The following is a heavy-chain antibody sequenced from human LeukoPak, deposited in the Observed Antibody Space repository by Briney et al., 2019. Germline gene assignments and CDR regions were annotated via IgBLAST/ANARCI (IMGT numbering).Heavy chain of an antibody. V-gene: IGHV3-21*01. CDR2: ITSSNYM. CDR1: GFTFSSYG. D-gene: IGHD3-22*01. J-gene: IGHJ4*02. Sequence: GSLRLSCAASGFTFSSYGMHWVRRAPGKGLEWVSCITSSNYMYYADSVKGRFTISRDNAKNSLYLQMNSLRAEDTAVYYCVRDGFYSDSSGYPFGYWGQGTLVTVSS. CDR3: VRDGFYSDSSGYPFGY.